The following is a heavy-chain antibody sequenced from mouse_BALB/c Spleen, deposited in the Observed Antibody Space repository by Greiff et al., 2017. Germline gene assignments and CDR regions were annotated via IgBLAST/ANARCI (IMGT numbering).Heavy chain of an antibody. CDR1: GYTFTSYW. J-gene: IGHJ3*01. D-gene: IGHD1-1*01. CDR3: ARSGDGSLGFAY. V-gene: IGHV1-59*01. Sequence: QVQLQQPGAELVKPGASVKMSCKASGYTFTSYWMHWVKQRPGQGLEWIGVIDPSDSYTSYNQKFKGKATLTVDTSSSTAYMQLSSLTSEDSAVYFCARSGDGSLGFAYWGQGTLVTVSA. CDR2: IDPSDSYT.